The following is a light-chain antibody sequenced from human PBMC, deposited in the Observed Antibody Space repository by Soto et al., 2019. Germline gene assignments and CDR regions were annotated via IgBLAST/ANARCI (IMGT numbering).Light chain of an antibody. V-gene: IGKV3-11*01. J-gene: IGKJ1*01. Sequence: EIVLTQSPATLSLSPGERATLSCRASQSVTNSLAWYQQQPGQAPRLLIYHASNRATGVPARFSGSGSGTDFTLTISSLEPADFAVYYCPQRRTFGQGTKVEIK. CDR3: PQRRT. CDR1: QSVTNS. CDR2: HAS.